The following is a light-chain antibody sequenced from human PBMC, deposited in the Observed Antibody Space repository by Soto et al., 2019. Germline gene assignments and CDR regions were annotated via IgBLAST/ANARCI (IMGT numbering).Light chain of an antibody. V-gene: IGLV2-14*01. Sequence: QSALTQPASVSGSLGQSVTISCTGSNSDVGGYDYVSWFQQHPGKAPQLIIFDVFNRPSGVSSRFSGSKSGYTASLTISVLQAEDEADYYCCSYTDNATSVFGGGTKLTVL. CDR1: NSDVGGYDY. J-gene: IGLJ2*01. CDR3: CSYTDNATSV. CDR2: DVF.